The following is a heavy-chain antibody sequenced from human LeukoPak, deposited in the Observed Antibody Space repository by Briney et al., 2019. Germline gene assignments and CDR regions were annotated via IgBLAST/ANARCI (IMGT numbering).Heavy chain of an antibody. CDR3: ARPSHPKTNGWYYFFGMDV. D-gene: IGHD6-19*01. Sequence: GRSLRLSCAASGFTFSSYAMHWVRQAPGKGLEWVAVISYDGSNKYYADSVKGRFTISRDNSKNTLYLQMNSLRVEDTAVYYCARPSHPKTNGWYYFFGMDVWGQGTTVTVSS. J-gene: IGHJ6*02. CDR1: GFTFSSYA. V-gene: IGHV3-30-3*01. CDR2: ISYDGSNK.